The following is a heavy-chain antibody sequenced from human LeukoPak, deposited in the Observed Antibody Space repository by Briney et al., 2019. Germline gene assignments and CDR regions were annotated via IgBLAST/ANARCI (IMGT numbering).Heavy chain of an antibody. CDR2: INSDGSST. Sequence: GGSLRLSCAASGFTLSSYWMHWVRQGPEKGLVWVSRINSDGSSTSYADSVRGRFTISRDNANNTLYLQMNSLRAEDTAVYYCAKGPETGWYEYFQHWGQGTLVTVSS. CDR1: GFTLSSYW. J-gene: IGHJ1*01. CDR3: AKGPETGWYEYFQH. V-gene: IGHV3-74*01. D-gene: IGHD6-19*01.